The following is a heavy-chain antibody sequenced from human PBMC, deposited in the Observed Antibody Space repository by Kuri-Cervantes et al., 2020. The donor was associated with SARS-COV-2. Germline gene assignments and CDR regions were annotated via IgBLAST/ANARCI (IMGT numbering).Heavy chain of an antibody. Sequence: GESLKISCAASGFTFSSYAVSWVRQAPGKGLEWVSTISGNSGSTHYADSVKGRFTISRDNSKNTMYLQMNSLRAEDTAVYYCAKVKRYYYDSSGLSAWGQGTLVTVSS. CDR1: GFTFSSYA. J-gene: IGHJ4*02. V-gene: IGHV3-23*01. D-gene: IGHD3-22*01. CDR3: AKVKRYYYDSSGLSA. CDR2: ISGNSGST.